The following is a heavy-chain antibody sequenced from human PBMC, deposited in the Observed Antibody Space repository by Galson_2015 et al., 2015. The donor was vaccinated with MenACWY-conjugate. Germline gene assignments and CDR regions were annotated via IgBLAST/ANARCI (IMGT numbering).Heavy chain of an antibody. CDR2: IYPADSNT. V-gene: IGHV5-51*01. D-gene: IGHD2-2*02. Sequence: QSGAEVKKPGESLKISCKASGYTFITYWIGWVRQMPGKGLEWMGIIYPADSNTRYSPSFQGQVTISADKSISTAYLQWSSLRASDTAMYCCARWPGYCSTTSCYNSRFDYWGQGTLVTVSS. CDR1: GYTFITYW. CDR3: ARWPGYCSTTSCYNSRFDY. J-gene: IGHJ4*02.